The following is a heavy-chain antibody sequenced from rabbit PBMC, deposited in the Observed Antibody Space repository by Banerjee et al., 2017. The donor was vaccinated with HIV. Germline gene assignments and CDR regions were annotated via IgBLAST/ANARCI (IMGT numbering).Heavy chain of an antibody. CDR1: GFSFSSGYY. Sequence: QEQLVESGGGLVKPGASLTLTCKASGFSFSSGYYMCWVRQAPGKGLEWIACIYAGSSGSTYYASWAKGRFTISKTSSTTVTLQMTSLTAADTATYFCARNVGSNYISYLELWGQGTLVTVS. CDR2: IYAGSSGST. CDR3: ARNVGSNYISYLEL. D-gene: IGHD8-1*01. J-gene: IGHJ3*01. V-gene: IGHV1S45*01.